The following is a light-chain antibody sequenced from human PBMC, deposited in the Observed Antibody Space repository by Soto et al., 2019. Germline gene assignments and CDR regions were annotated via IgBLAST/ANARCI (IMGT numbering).Light chain of an antibody. CDR1: SSDVDAYNY. J-gene: IGLJ1*01. Sequence: QSVLTQPPSASGSPGQSVTISCSGTSSDVDAYNYVSWYQQHPGKAPRLLIYEVSQRPSGVPDRFSGSKSANTASLTVSGLQPEDEADYYCSSYARTNNLLYVFGTGTKVTVL. V-gene: IGLV2-8*01. CDR3: SSYARTNNLLYV. CDR2: EVS.